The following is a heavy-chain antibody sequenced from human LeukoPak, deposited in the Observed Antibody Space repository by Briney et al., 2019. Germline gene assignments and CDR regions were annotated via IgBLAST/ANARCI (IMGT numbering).Heavy chain of an antibody. CDR2: IYYSGST. J-gene: IGHJ4*02. CDR1: GGSVSSGSYY. D-gene: IGHD3-22*01. V-gene: IGHV4-61*01. CDR3: ARQGAPTYYYDSSGYYLDY. Sequence: SETLSLTCTVSGGSVSSGSYYWSWIRQPPGKGLEWIGYIYYSGSTNYNPSLKSRVTISVDTSKNQFSLKLSSGTAADTAVYYCARQGAPTYYYDSSGYYLDYWGQGNPGHRLL.